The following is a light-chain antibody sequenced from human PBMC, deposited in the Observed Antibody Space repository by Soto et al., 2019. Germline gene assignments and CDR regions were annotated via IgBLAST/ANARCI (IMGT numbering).Light chain of an antibody. Sequence: ETLLTQSPATLSLSPGERATLSCRASQSVSSYLAWYQHKPGQAPRLLIYDAYTRATVIPARFSGSGSGTDFTLTISSLEPEDSAVYYCHQRSNWYTFGQGTKLEIK. V-gene: IGKV3-11*01. CDR1: QSVSSY. CDR3: HQRSNWYT. J-gene: IGKJ2*01. CDR2: DAY.